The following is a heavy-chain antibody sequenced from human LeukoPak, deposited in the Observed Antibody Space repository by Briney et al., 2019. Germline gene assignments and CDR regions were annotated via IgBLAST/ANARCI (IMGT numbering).Heavy chain of an antibody. CDR2: IIPIFGTA. CDR1: GGTFSSYA. Sequence: GASVKVSCKASGGTFSSYAISWVRQAPGQGLEWMGGIIPIFGTANYAQKFQGRVTITADKSTSTAYMELSSLRSEDTAVYYCARLNYYDSSGYFRAAFDIWGQGTMVTVSS. J-gene: IGHJ3*02. D-gene: IGHD3-22*01. CDR3: ARLNYYDSSGYFRAAFDI. V-gene: IGHV1-69*06.